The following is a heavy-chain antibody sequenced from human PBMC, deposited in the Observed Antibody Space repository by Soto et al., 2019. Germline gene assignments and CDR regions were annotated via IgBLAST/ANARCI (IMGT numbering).Heavy chain of an antibody. CDR2: ISSSGSYI. Sequence: EVQLVESGGGLVKPGGSLRLSCAASGFTFSSYSMNWVRQTPGKGLEWVSAISSSGSYIYYADSVKGRFTISRDNAKNSMSLQMNSLRAEDTAVYYCAKDRSIWSDYYTVDVWGEGTTVTVSS. CDR3: AKDRSIWSDYYTVDV. CDR1: GFTFSSYS. D-gene: IGHD3-3*01. V-gene: IGHV3-21*01. J-gene: IGHJ6*04.